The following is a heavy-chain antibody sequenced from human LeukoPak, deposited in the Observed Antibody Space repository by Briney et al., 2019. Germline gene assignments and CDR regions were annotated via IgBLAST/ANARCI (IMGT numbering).Heavy chain of an antibody. CDR1: GFTSSRFW. J-gene: IGHJ4*02. CDR2: ASSDGSST. V-gene: IGHV3-74*01. Sequence: GGSLRLSCTASGFTSSRFWMHWVRQAPGKGLEWVSRASSDGSSTVYADSVKGRFTISRDNAKKTMYLQMNSLRVEDTARYYCARDSDAGFDYWGRGTLVTVSS. CDR3: ARDSDAGFDY.